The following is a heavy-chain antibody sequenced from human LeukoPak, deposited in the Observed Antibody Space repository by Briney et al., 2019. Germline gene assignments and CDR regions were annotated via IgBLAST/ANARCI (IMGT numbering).Heavy chain of an antibody. Sequence: SETLSLTCTVSGGSVSSGSYYWSWIRQPPGKGLEWIGYIYYGGSTNYNPSLKSRVTISVDTSKNHFSLNLNSVTAADTAVYYCARGRDGYKSAFDIWGQGTMVTVSS. CDR1: GGSVSSGSYY. J-gene: IGHJ3*02. D-gene: IGHD5-24*01. V-gene: IGHV4-61*03. CDR2: IYYGGST. CDR3: ARGRDGYKSAFDI.